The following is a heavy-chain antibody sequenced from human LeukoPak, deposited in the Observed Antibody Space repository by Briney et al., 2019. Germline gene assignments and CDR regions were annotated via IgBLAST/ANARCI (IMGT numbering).Heavy chain of an antibody. Sequence: PGGSLRLSCAASGFTFSSYAMHWVRQAPGKGLEWVAVISYDGSNKYYADSVKGRFTISRDNSKNTLYLQMNSLRAEDTAVYYCAGAAGRYWDNWFDPWGQGTLVTVSS. V-gene: IGHV3-30*01. CDR2: ISYDGSNK. J-gene: IGHJ5*02. D-gene: IGHD3-10*01. CDR1: GFTFSSYA. CDR3: AGAAGRYWDNWFDP.